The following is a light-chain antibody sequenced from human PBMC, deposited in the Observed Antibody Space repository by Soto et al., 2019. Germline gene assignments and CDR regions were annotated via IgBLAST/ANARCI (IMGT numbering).Light chain of an antibody. Sequence: AIQMTQSPSSLSASVGDRVTIACRASQGIGSGLAWYQQRPGKAPKLLIYAGSSLQTGVPSRFSGSGSGTDFPLTISIQQPEDTASYYDLQDDNLLTFGGGTKVEIK. CDR1: QGIGSG. CDR2: AGS. V-gene: IGKV1-6*01. CDR3: LQDDNLLT. J-gene: IGKJ4*01.